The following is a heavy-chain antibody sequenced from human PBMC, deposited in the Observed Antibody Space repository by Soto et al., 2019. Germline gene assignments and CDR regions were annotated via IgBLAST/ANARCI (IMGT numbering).Heavy chain of an antibody. J-gene: IGHJ4*02. CDR1: GFTFCSYA. CDR2: ISGSGGST. Sequence: PGGSLRLSCAASGFTFCSYAMSWVRQAPGKGLEWVSAISGSGGSTYYADSVKGRFTISRDNSKNTLYLQMNSLRAEDTAVYYCAKGMVDIVVVVAATDLDYWGQGTLVTVSS. D-gene: IGHD2-15*01. V-gene: IGHV3-23*01. CDR3: AKGMVDIVVVVAATDLDY.